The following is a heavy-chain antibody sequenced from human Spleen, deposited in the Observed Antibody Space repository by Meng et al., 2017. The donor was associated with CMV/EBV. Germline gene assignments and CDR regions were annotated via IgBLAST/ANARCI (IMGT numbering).Heavy chain of an antibody. V-gene: IGHV4-61*08. Sequence: SETLSLTCTVSGGSISSGDYYWSWIRQPPGKGLEWIGYIYYSGSTNYNPSLKSRVTISVDTSKNQFSLKLSSVTAADTAVYYCAREVAVAGLTPPPEVYGMDVWGQGTTVTVSS. CDR1: GGSISSGDYY. CDR3: AREVAVAGLTPPPEVYGMDV. CDR2: IYYSGST. D-gene: IGHD6-19*01. J-gene: IGHJ6*02.